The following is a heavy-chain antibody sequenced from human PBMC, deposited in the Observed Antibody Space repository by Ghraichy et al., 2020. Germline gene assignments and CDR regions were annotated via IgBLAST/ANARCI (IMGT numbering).Heavy chain of an antibody. Sequence: SETLSLTCAVYGGSFSGYYWSWIRQPPGKGLEWIGEINHSGSTNYNPSLKSRVTISVDTSKNQFSLKLSSVTAADTAVYYCARALVAGDGGDYWGQGTLVTVSS. J-gene: IGHJ4*02. V-gene: IGHV4-34*01. CDR2: INHSGST. D-gene: IGHD6-6*01. CDR3: ARALVAGDGGDY. CDR1: GGSFSGYY.